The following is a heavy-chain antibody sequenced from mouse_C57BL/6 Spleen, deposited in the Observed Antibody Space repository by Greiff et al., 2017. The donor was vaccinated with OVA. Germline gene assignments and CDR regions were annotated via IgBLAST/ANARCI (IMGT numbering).Heavy chain of an antibody. CDR1: GYTFTDYY. D-gene: IGHD2-3*01. CDR2: INPNNGGT. J-gene: IGHJ4*01. Sequence: VQLQQSGPELVKPGASVKISCKASGYTFTDYYMNWVKQSHGKSLEWIGDINPNNGGTSYNQKFKGKATLTVDKSSSTAYMELRSLTSEDSAVYYCARGGLLRNDYAMDYWGQGTSVTVSS. V-gene: IGHV1-26*01. CDR3: ARGGLLRNDYAMDY.